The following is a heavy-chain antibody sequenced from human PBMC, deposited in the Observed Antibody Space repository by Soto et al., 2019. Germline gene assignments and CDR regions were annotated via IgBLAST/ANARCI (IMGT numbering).Heavy chain of an antibody. CDR1: GGTFSSYA. CDR3: ARPSGEEGYCISTSCLRVGGGYYYYYGMDV. V-gene: IGHV1-69*12. Sequence: QVQLVQSGAEVKKPGSSVKVSCKASGGTFSSYAISWVRQAPGQGLEWMGGIIPIFGTANYAQKFQGRVTIPADESTSTAYMELSSLRSEDTAVYYCARPSGEEGYCISTSCLRVGGGYYYYYGMDVWGQGTTVTVSS. D-gene: IGHD2-2*01. CDR2: IIPIFGTA. J-gene: IGHJ6*02.